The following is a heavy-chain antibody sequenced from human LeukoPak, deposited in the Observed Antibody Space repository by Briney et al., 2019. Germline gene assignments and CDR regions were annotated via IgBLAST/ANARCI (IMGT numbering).Heavy chain of an antibody. CDR3: ARTYYDFWSGYTHHNWFDP. V-gene: IGHV4-61*02. J-gene: IGHJ5*02. CDR2: IYTSGST. CDR1: GGSISSGSYY. Sequence: SQTLSLTCTVSGGSISSGSYYWSWIRQPAGKGLEWIGRIYTSGSTNYNPSLKSRVTISVDTSKNQFSLKLSSVTAADTAVYYCARTYYDFWSGYTHHNWFDPWGQGTLVTVSS. D-gene: IGHD3-3*01.